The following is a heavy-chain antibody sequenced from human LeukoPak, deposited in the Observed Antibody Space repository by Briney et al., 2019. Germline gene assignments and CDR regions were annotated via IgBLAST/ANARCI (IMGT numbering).Heavy chain of an antibody. D-gene: IGHD5-18*01. CDR1: GGSISSYY. V-gene: IGHV4-59*01. J-gene: IGHJ4*02. CDR2: IYYSGST. Sequence: SETLSLTCTVSGGSISSYYWSWIRQPPGKGLEWIGYIYYSGSTNYNPSLKSRVTISVDTSKNQFSLKLSSVTAADTAVYYCARLPGYSYGVDYWGQGTLVTVSS. CDR3: ARLPGYSYGVDY.